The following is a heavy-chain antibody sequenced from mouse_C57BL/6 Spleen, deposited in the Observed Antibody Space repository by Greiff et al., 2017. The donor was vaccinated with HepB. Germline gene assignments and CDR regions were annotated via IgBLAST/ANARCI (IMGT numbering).Heavy chain of an antibody. J-gene: IGHJ2*01. D-gene: IGHD2-1*01. CDR1: GYAFSSSW. CDR3: ASNGNYAFDY. Sequence: VQLQQSGPELVKPGASVKISCKASGYAFSSSWMNWVKQRPGKGLEWIGRIYPGDGDTNYNGKFKGKATLTADKSSSTAYMQRSSLTSEDSAVYFCASNGNYAFDYWGQGTTLTVSS. V-gene: IGHV1-82*01. CDR2: IYPGDGDT.